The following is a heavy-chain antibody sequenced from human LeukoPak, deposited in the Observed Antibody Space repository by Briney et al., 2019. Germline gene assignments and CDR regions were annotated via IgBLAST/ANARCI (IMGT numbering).Heavy chain of an antibody. CDR1: GFTVSSNY. V-gene: IGHV3-48*04. J-gene: IGHJ5*02. Sequence: PGGFLRLSCAASGFTVSSNYMSWVRQAPGKGLEWVSYISSSSSTIYYADSVKGRFTISRHNAKNSLYLQMNSLSAEDTAVYYCTKEGLGLGSSWSAWFDPWGQGTLVTVSS. D-gene: IGHD3-10*01. CDR3: TKEGLGLGSSWSAWFDP. CDR2: ISSSSSTI.